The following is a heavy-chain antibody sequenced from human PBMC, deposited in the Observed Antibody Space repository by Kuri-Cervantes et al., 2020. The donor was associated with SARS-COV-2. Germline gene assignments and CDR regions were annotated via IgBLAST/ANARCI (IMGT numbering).Heavy chain of an antibody. CDR1: GYTFTSYG. V-gene: IGHV1-18*01. J-gene: IGHJ6*03. CDR3: ARKRYDYTYYYYYYMDV. Sequence: ASAKVSCKASGYTFTSYGISWARQAPGQGLEWMGWISAYNGNTNYAQKLQGRVTMTTDTFTSTAYMELRSLRSDDTAVYYCARKRYDYTYYYYYYMDVWGKGTTVTVSS. D-gene: IGHD4-11*01. CDR2: ISAYNGNT.